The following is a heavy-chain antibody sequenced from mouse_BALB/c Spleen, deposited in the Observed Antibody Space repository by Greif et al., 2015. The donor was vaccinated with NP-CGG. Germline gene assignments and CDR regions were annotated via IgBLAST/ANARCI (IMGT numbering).Heavy chain of an antibody. CDR2: IDPENGDT. CDR3: NAWTGTYYYAMDY. Sequence: VQLQQSGAELVRSGASVKLSCTASGFNIKDYYMHWVKQRPEQGLEWIGWIDPENGDTEYAPKFQGKATMTADTSSNTAYLQLSSLTSEDTAVYYCNAWTGTYYYAMDYWGQGTSVTVSS. J-gene: IGHJ4*01. CDR1: GFNIKDYY. V-gene: IGHV14-4*02. D-gene: IGHD4-1*01.